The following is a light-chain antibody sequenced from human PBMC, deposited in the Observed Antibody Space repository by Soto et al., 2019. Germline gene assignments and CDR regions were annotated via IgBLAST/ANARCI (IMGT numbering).Light chain of an antibody. J-gene: IGKJ3*01. CDR1: QTISIF. CDR2: GAS. CDR3: QQTNSFPFT. Sequence: DIQMTQSPSSLSASVGDRVTITCRASQTISIFLNWYQQKPGKAPKLLIYGASTLQGGVPSRFSGSGSGTDFTLTISRLQPEDFATYYCQQTNSFPFTFGPGTKVDIK. V-gene: IGKV1-39*01.